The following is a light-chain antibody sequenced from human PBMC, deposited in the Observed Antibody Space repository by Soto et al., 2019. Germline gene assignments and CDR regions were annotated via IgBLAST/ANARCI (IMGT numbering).Light chain of an antibody. CDR3: QSYDSSLSGYV. V-gene: IGLV1-40*01. CDR2: ENN. Sequence: QSVLTQPHSVSEAPGQRVTISCTGSSYNIGAGYEAHWYQQVPGTAPTLLIYENNNRPSGVPDRFSGSKSGTSASLAITGLQAEDEAEYYCQSYDSSLSGYVFGTGTKLTVL. CDR1: SYNIGAGYE. J-gene: IGLJ1*01.